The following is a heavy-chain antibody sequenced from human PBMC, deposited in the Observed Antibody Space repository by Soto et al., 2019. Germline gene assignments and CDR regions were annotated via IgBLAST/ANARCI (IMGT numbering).Heavy chain of an antibody. CDR1: GFTFSSYS. J-gene: IGHJ4*02. CDR3: ARYIGGYSGYVNDY. Sequence: GGSLRLSCAASGFTFSSYSMNWVRQAPGKGLEWVSSISSSSSYIYYADSVKGRFTISRDNAKNSLYLQMNSLRAEDMAVYYCARYIGGYSGYVNDYWGQGTLVPVSS. D-gene: IGHD5-12*01. CDR2: ISSSSSYI. V-gene: IGHV3-21*01.